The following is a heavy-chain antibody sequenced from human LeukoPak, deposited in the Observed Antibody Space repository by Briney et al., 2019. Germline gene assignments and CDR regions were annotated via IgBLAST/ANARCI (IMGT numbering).Heavy chain of an antibody. D-gene: IGHD6-19*01. Sequence: SETLSLTCTVSGGSISSYYWSWIRQPPGKGLEWIGSIYYSGSTYYNPSLKSRVTISVDTSKNQFSLKLSSVTAADTAVYYCARQPRGIAVAGFDYWGQGTLVTVSS. CDR2: IYYSGST. J-gene: IGHJ4*02. CDR1: GGSISSYY. CDR3: ARQPRGIAVAGFDY. V-gene: IGHV4-59*05.